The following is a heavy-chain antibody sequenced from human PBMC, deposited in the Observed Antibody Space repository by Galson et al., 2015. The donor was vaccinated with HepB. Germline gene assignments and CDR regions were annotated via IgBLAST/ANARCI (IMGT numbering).Heavy chain of an antibody. V-gene: IGHV3-48*01. CDR1: GFTFSSYS. CDR2: TNTISTNI. CDR3: ARGLLRLIDY. J-gene: IGHJ4*02. Sequence: SLRLSCAASGFTFSSYSMNWVRQAPGKGLEWLSYTNTISTNIYYADSVRGRFTISRDNAKSSLYLQMNSLRAEDTAVYYCARGLLRLIDYWGQGTLVTVSS. D-gene: IGHD1-26*01.